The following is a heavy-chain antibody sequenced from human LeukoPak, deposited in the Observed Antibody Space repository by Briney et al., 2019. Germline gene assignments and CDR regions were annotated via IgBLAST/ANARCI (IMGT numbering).Heavy chain of an antibody. CDR1: GFTFSSYS. CDR2: ISSSSYI. CDR3: AREASIAEYDY. J-gene: IGHJ4*02. V-gene: IGHV3-21*01. Sequence: GGSLRLSCAASGFTFSSYSMNWVRQAPGKGLEWVSSISSSSYIYYADSVKGRFTISRDNAKNSLYLQMNSLRAEDTAVYYCAREASIAEYDYWGQGTLVTVSS. D-gene: IGHD6-6*01.